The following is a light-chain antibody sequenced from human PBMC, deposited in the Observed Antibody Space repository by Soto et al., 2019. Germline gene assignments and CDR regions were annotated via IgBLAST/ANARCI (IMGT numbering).Light chain of an antibody. CDR1: QAISIW. CDR3: QQTNSLPIT. J-gene: IGKJ5*01. CDR2: TAS. Sequence: DIQLTQSPSSVSASVGDRVTITCRASQAISIWLAWYQQKPGKAPKLLIYTASSLQSGVPPRFSGSGSGTDFTLTISSLQPEDFATYYCQQTNSLPITFGQGTRLEIK. V-gene: IGKV1-12*01.